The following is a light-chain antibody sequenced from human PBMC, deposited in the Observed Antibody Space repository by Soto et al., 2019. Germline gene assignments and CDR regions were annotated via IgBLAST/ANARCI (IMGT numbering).Light chain of an antibody. CDR1: QTISSW. CDR3: QQYNSYS. CDR2: DAS. Sequence: DIQVTQSTSTLSASVGDSVTIICRASQTISSWLAWYQQKPGKAPKLLIYDASSLESGVPSRFSGSGSGTEFTLTISSLQPDDFATYYCQQYNSYSFGQGTKVDIK. V-gene: IGKV1-5*02. J-gene: IGKJ1*01.